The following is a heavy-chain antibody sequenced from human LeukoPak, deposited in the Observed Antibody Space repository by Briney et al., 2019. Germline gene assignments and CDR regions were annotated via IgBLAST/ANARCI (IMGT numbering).Heavy chain of an antibody. V-gene: IGHV1-46*01. CDR2: INPSGGST. Sequence: ASVKVSCKASGYTFTSYYMHWVRQAPGQGLEWMGIINPSGGSTSYAQKFQGRVTMTRDTSTSAVYMELSSLRSDDTAVYYCARGQLVRFLLYWGQGTLVTVSS. D-gene: IGHD6-6*01. CDR3: ARGQLVRFLLY. CDR1: GYTFTSYY. J-gene: IGHJ4*02.